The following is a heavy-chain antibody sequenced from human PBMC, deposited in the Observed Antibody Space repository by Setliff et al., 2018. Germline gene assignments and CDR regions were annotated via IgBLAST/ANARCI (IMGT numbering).Heavy chain of an antibody. CDR1: GGSIGSYY. CDR2: IYTTGST. J-gene: IGHJ6*03. D-gene: IGHD6-19*01. CDR3: AREQWLDPPGYYYMDV. V-gene: IGHV4-4*07. Sequence: SETLSLTCTVSGGSIGSYYWTWIRQPAGRGLEWIGRIYTTGSTNFNPSLNSRVTMSLDKSKNQFSLKLSSVTAADMAVYYCAREQWLDPPGYYYMDVWAKGTTVTVSS.